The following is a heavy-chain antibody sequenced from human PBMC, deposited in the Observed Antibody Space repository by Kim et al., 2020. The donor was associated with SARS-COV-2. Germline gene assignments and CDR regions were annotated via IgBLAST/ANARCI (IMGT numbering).Heavy chain of an antibody. CDR2: NPKRGGP. Sequence: NPKRGGPNYAQKFQGRVTITRDTSISTAYMELSRLRSDDTAVYYCARSWDYWGQGTLVTVSS. CDR3: ARSWDY. V-gene: IGHV1-2*02. J-gene: IGHJ4*02.